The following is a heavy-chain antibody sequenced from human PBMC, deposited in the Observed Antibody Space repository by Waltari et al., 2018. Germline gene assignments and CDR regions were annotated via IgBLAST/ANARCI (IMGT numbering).Heavy chain of an antibody. CDR3: AKDRGWPNYLDY. V-gene: IGHV3-30*02. CDR1: GFTLSGDC. D-gene: IGHD6-19*01. CDR2: IRYDGTNK. J-gene: IGHJ4*02. Sequence: QVQLVEYGGGVVQPGGSLRISCAASGFTLSGDCMHWVRQAPGKGLELVTFIRYDGTNKYYSDSVKGRFTISRDNSKNTLYLQMNSLRPEDTAVYYCAKDRGWPNYLDYWGQGTLVTVSS.